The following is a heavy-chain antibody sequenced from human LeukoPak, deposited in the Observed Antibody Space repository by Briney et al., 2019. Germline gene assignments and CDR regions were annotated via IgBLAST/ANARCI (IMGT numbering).Heavy chain of an antibody. D-gene: IGHD3-10*01. CDR1: GYSISSGYY. Sequence: PSETLSLTCTVSGYSISSGYYWGWIRQPPGKGLEWIGSIYHSGSTYYNPSLKSRVTISADTSKNQFSLKLSSVTAAGTAVYYCARDHYGSGSYHYWGQGTLVTVSS. J-gene: IGHJ4*02. CDR3: ARDHYGSGSYHY. CDR2: IYHSGST. V-gene: IGHV4-38-2*02.